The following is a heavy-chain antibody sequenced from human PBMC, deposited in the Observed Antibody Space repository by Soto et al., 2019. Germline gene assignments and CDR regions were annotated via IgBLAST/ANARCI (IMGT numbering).Heavy chain of an antibody. Sequence: DVQVVESGGGLVKPGGSLRLSCAAYGFSFSSYSMNWVRQAPGKGLEWVSSITGSGGYTYYADSLKGRFTISRDNAKHSLFLKMNSLRAEDTAVYFCARGVMAAAGSEVDYWGQGTLVTVSS. CDR1: GFSFSSYS. CDR3: ARGVMAAAGSEVDY. V-gene: IGHV3-21*01. J-gene: IGHJ4*02. CDR2: ITGSGGYT. D-gene: IGHD6-13*01.